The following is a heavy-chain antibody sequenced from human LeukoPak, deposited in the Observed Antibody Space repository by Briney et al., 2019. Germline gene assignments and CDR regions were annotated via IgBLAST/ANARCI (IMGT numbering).Heavy chain of an antibody. V-gene: IGHV4-31*03. J-gene: IGHJ4*02. CDR3: ARVVGSTSWFGI. CDR2: MYYSGRT. Sequence: SETLSLTCTVSGDSMSSHKHFWSWVRQVPGKGLEWIGYMYYSGRTNYNPSLKSRLTVSVDTSKNQFSLKLISVTAADSALYYCARVVGSTSWFGIWGQGTLVTVSS. CDR1: GDSMSSHKHF. D-gene: IGHD2/OR15-2a*01.